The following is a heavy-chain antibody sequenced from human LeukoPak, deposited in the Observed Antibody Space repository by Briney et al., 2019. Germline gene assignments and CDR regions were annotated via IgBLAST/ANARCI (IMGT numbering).Heavy chain of an antibody. CDR3: AKRPRGYSYGGRFDY. Sequence: PGGSLRLSCAASGFTFSSYAMIWVRQAPGKGLEWVSAISGSGGSTYYADSVKGRFTISRDNSKNTLYLQMNNLRAEDTAVYYCAKRPRGYSYGGRFDYWGQGTLVTVSS. CDR2: ISGSGGST. D-gene: IGHD5-18*01. J-gene: IGHJ4*02. CDR1: GFTFSSYA. V-gene: IGHV3-23*01.